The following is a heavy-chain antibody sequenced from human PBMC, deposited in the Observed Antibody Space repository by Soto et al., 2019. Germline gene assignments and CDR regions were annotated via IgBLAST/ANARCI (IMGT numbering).Heavy chain of an antibody. Sequence: GGSLRLSCAASGFTFSSYGMHWVRQAPGKGLEWVAVIWYDGSNKYYADSVKGRFTISRENSKNTLYLQMNSLRAEDTALYYCARDGDYGDYNFDYWGQGTLVTVSS. D-gene: IGHD4-17*01. CDR3: ARDGDYGDYNFDY. J-gene: IGHJ4*02. CDR1: GFTFSSYG. V-gene: IGHV3-33*01. CDR2: IWYDGSNK.